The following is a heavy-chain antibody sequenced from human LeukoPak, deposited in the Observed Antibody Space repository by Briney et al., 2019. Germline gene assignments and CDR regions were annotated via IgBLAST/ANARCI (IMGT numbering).Heavy chain of an antibody. CDR1: GFSLNTVGVG. CDR2: IYWDDDK. Sequence: SGPTLVKPTRTLTLTCAFSGFSLNTVGVGVAWIRQPLGKALEWLALIYWDDDKRYNPSLKSRLTITKDTSGNQVVLTLTNVDPVDTATYYCAHFPSMIRGVIANIYFDHWGQGTLVAVSS. V-gene: IGHV2-5*02. D-gene: IGHD3-10*01. J-gene: IGHJ4*02. CDR3: AHFPSMIRGVIANIYFDH.